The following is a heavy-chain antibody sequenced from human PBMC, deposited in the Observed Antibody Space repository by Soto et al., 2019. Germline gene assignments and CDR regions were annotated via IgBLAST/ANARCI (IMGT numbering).Heavy chain of an antibody. CDR1: GFTFSIYA. V-gene: IGHV3-30-3*01. CDR3: ERDGSDGDRFFGTKVDY. D-gene: IGHD3-3*01. CDR2: ISYDGTNK. Sequence: QVQLVESGGGVVQPGRSLRLSCVASGFTFSIYAIHWVRQAPGKGLEWLAVISYDGTNKAYADSVKGRFTISRDNSGNTLYLQMHYLRTEDTAVYYCERDGSDGDRFFGTKVDYWGQGTLVTVSS. J-gene: IGHJ4*02.